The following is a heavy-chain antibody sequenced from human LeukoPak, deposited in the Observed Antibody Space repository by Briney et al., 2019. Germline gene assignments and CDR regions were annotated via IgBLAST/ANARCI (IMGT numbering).Heavy chain of an antibody. CDR2: TYYRSRWYN. J-gene: IGHJ3*02. CDR3: AREFLNAFDI. CDR1: GDSVSSSSAA. Sequence: SQTLSLTCAISGDSVSSSSAAWDWIRQSPSRGLEWLGRTYYRSRWYNDYAVSVKSRVTINPDTSKNQFSLQLNSVTPDDTAVYYCAREFLNAFDIWGQGAMVTVSS. V-gene: IGHV6-1*01.